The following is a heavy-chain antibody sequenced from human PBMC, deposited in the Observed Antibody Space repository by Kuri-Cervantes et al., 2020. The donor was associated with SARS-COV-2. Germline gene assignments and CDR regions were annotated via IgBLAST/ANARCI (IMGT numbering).Heavy chain of an antibody. CDR3: AREGVVGATTYYYYGMDV. V-gene: IGHV3-33*01. Sequence: GEPLKISCAASGFTFSSYGMHWVRQAPGKGLEWVAVIWYDGSNKYYADSVKGRFTISRDNSKNTLYLQMNSLRAEDTAVYYCAREGVVGATTYYYYGMDVWGQGTTVTVSS. CDR1: GFTFSSYG. J-gene: IGHJ6*02. D-gene: IGHD1-26*01. CDR2: IWYDGSNK.